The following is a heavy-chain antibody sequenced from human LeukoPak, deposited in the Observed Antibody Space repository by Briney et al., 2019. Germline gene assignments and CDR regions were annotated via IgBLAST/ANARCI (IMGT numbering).Heavy chain of an antibody. CDR3: ARGEASIAAFDP. Sequence: ASETLSLTCTVSGGSISSGGYYWSWIRQHPGKGLEWIGYIYYSGSTYYNPSLKSRVTISVDTSKNQFSLKLSSVTAADTAVYYCARGEASIAAFDPWGQGTLVTVSS. V-gene: IGHV4-31*03. J-gene: IGHJ5*02. D-gene: IGHD6-6*01. CDR1: GGSISSGGYY. CDR2: IYYSGST.